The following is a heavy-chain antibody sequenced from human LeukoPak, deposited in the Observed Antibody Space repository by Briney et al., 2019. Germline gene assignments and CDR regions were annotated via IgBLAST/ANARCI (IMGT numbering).Heavy chain of an antibody. CDR3: ARGAPVNSRGNFDY. D-gene: IGHD3-16*01. V-gene: IGHV1-18*01. CDR1: GYTFTSYG. J-gene: IGHJ4*02. Sequence: ASVKVSCKASGYTFTSYGISWVRQAPGQGLDWMGWISAYNGNTNYAQKLQDRVTMTTDTSTGTAYMELRSLRSDDTAVYYCARGAPVNSRGNFDYWGQGTLVTVSS. CDR2: ISAYNGNT.